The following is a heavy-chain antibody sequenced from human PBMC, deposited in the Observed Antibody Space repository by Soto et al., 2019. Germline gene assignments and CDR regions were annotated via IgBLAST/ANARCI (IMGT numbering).Heavy chain of an antibody. CDR2: IYYSGST. CDR3: ARATWCYYDSSGYCDGFDI. D-gene: IGHD3-22*01. CDR1: GGSISSYY. Sequence: SETLSLTCTVSGGSISSYYWSWIRQPPGKGLEWIGYIYYSGSTNYNPSLKSRVTISVDTSKNQFSLKLSSVTAADTAVYYCARATWCYYDSSGYCDGFDIWGQGTMVTVSS. V-gene: IGHV4-59*01. J-gene: IGHJ3*02.